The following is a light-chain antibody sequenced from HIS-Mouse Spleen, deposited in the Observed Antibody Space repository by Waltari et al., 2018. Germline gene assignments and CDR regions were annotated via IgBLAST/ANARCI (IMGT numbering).Light chain of an antibody. CDR2: AAS. V-gene: IGKV1-39*01. J-gene: IGKJ1*01. Sequence: DIQMTQSPSSLSASVGDRVTITRRASQSISSYLNWYQQKPGKAPKLLIYAASSLQSGVPSRFSGSGSGTDFTLTISSLQPEDFATYYCQQSYSTPWTFGQGTKVVIK. CDR1: QSISSY. CDR3: QQSYSTPWT.